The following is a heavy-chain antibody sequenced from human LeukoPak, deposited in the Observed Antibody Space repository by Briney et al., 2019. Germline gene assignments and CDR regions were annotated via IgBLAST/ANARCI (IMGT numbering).Heavy chain of an antibody. CDR1: GGTFSSYA. V-gene: IGHV1-69*13. Sequence: SVKVSCKASGGTFSSYAISWVRQAPGQGLEWMGGIIPIFGTANYAQKFQGRVTITADESTSTAYMELSSLRSEDTAVYYSARGDAYSSSWYEAVWFDYWGQGTLVTVSS. D-gene: IGHD6-13*01. J-gene: IGHJ4*02. CDR2: IIPIFGTA. CDR3: ARGDAYSSSWYEAVWFDY.